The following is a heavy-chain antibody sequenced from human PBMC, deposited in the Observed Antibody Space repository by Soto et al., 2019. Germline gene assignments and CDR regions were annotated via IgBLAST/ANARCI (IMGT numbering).Heavy chain of an antibody. D-gene: IGHD6-13*01. CDR2: ISSGSGTI. Sequence: QVQLVESGGGLVKPGGSLRLSCAASGFTFSDHYMSWIRQAPGTGLEWVSYISSGSGTIYYADSVKGRFTISRDNAKNSLYLKMNSLRAEDTAVYYCARASFRSWYVPGHWGQGTLVTVSS. CDR3: ARASFRSWYVPGH. CDR1: GFTFSDHY. V-gene: IGHV3-11*01. J-gene: IGHJ1*01.